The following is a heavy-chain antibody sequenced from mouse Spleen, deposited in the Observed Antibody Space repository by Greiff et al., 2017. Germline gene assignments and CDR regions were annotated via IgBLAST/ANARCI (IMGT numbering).Heavy chain of an antibody. CDR1: GYTFTSYW. D-gene: IGHD1-1*01. V-gene: IGHV1-64*01. CDR2: IHPNSGST. J-gene: IGHJ4*01. CDR3: ARGPSTTVVATRAMDY. Sequence: QVQLQQPGAELVKPGASVKLSCKASGYTFTSYWMHWVKQRPGQGLEWIGMIHPNSGSTNYNEKFKSKATLTVDKSSSTAYMQLSSLTSEDSAVYYCARGPSTTVVATRAMDYWGQGTSVTVSS.